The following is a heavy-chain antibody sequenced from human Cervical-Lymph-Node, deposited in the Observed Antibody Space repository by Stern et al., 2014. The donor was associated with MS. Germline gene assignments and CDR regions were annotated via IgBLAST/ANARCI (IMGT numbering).Heavy chain of an antibody. CDR2: ICGDGSST. Sequence: EMQLEESGGGLVQPGGSLRLSCAASGFTFSRYWMHWVRQAPGQGLVWVSRICGDGSSTTYAYSVKGRFTIARDNAKNTLYLQMNSLRAEDTAVYYCVSFGVVPPNWGQGTLVTVSS. CDR3: VSFGVVPPN. J-gene: IGHJ4*02. D-gene: IGHD3-3*01. V-gene: IGHV3-74*02. CDR1: GFTFSRYW.